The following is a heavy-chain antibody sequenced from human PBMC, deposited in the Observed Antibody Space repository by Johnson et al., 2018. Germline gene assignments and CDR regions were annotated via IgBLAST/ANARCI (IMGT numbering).Heavy chain of an antibody. J-gene: IGHJ4*02. Sequence: QVQPVESAGGVLQPGRSRRHSRAASGFAFGSDGLHWVRQAPGEGLEGVALIWYDGSKPDHADSVKGRFTISRDNSENTMYLQMKSLRAEDTAVYYCGRDRWIADRIPSLDCWGQGTLATVCS. CDR3: GRDRWIADRIPSLDC. V-gene: IGHV3-33*01. CDR1: GFAFGSDG. CDR2: IWYDGSKP. D-gene: IGHD6-6*01.